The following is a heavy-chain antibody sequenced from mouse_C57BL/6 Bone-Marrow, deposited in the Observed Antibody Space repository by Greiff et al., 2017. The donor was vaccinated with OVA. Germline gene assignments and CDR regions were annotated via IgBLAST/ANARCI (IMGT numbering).Heavy chain of an antibody. Sequence: VQLQQSGAELVRPGASVKLSCTASGFNIKDDYMHWVKQRPEQGLEWIGWIDPENGDTEYASKFQGKATITADTSSNTALLQLSSLTSDDTAVYYCSTEGWLLRFAYWGQGTLVTVSA. J-gene: IGHJ3*01. CDR1: GFNIKDDY. CDR2: IDPENGDT. V-gene: IGHV14-4*01. CDR3: STEGWLLRFAY. D-gene: IGHD2-3*01.